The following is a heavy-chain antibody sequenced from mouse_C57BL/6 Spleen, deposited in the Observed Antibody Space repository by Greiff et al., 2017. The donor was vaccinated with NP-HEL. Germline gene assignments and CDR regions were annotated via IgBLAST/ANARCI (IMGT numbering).Heavy chain of an antibody. CDR2: ISDGGSYT. CDR1: GFTFSSYA. Sequence: EVKLQESGGGLVKPGGSLKLSCAASGFTFSSYAMSWVRQTPEKRLEWVATISDGGSYTYYPDNVKGRFTISRDNAKNNLYLQMSHLKSEDTAMYYCASLYDYDEGAFAYWGQGTLVTVSA. D-gene: IGHD2-4*01. J-gene: IGHJ3*01. CDR3: ASLYDYDEGAFAY. V-gene: IGHV5-4*03.